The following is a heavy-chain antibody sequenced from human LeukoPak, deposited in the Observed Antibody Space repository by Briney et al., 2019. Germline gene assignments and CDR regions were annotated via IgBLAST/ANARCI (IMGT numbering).Heavy chain of an antibody. CDR2: IIPIFGTA. J-gene: IGHJ6*02. D-gene: IGHD1-1*01. CDR1: GGTFSSYA. CDR3: ARDVLERPMVGGLDV. Sequence: ASVKVSCKASGGTFSSYAISWVRQAPGQGLEWMGGIIPIFGTANYAQKFQGRVTITADESTSTAYMELSSLRSEDTAVYYCARDVLERPMVGGLDVWGQGTTVTVSS. V-gene: IGHV1-69*13.